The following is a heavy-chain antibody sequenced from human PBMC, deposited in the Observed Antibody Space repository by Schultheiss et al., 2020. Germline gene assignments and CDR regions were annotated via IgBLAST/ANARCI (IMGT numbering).Heavy chain of an antibody. CDR1: GFPFHNYG. V-gene: IGHV3-30*18. CDR3: AKGLLGHTYGLEY. J-gene: IGHJ4*02. CDR2: ISNDGNNK. Sequence: GGSLRLSCATSGFPFHNYGLHWVRQAPGKGLEWVAFISNDGNNKFYAESVKGRFSISRDNSKSTLLLQMNSLRSEDTAVYFCAKGLLGHTYGLEYRGQGTRVTVSS. D-gene: IGHD5-18*01.